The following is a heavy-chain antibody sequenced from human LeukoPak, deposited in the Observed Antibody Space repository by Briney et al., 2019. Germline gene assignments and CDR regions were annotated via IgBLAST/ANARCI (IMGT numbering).Heavy chain of an antibody. CDR2: ISYDGSNK. CDR1: GFTLSSYG. V-gene: IGHV3-30*18. D-gene: IGHD2-21*02. Sequence: GGSLRPSCAASGFTLSSYGMHLVRQAPGKGLEWVAVISYDGSNKYYADSVKGRFTISRDNSKNTLYLQMNSLRAEDTAVYYCAKDSYGGDAHYWGQGTLVTVSS. J-gene: IGHJ4*02. CDR3: AKDSYGGDAHY.